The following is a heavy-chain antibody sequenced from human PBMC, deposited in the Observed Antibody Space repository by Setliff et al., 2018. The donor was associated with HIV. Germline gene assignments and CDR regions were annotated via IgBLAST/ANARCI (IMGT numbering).Heavy chain of an antibody. D-gene: IGHD3-10*01. Sequence: SETLSLTCTVSGGSISSSSYYWGWIRQPAGEGLEWIGRIYTSGSTNYNPSLKSRVTISVDTSKNQFSLKLSSVTAADTAVYYCARDSGTTGWCVDVWGQGTTVTVSS. J-gene: IGHJ6*02. CDR1: GGSISSSSYY. CDR2: IYTSGST. CDR3: ARDSGTTGWCVDV. V-gene: IGHV4-61*02.